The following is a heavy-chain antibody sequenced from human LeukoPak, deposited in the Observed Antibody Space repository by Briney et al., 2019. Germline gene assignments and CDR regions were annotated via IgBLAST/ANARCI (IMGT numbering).Heavy chain of an antibody. V-gene: IGHV3-21*01. Sequence: GGALRLSCAAPGITSSNSNMNSVRPAPGKGLEWISAITSSSSDTFYADSVKGRFTISRDNAQNSLYLQMNSLRVEDTAIYYCARDPYNGAYSEGYYYYYMDVWGKGTTVTVSS. CDR3: ARDPYNGAYSEGYYYYYMDV. D-gene: IGHD1-1*01. CDR2: ITSSSSDT. CDR1: GITSSNSN. J-gene: IGHJ6*03.